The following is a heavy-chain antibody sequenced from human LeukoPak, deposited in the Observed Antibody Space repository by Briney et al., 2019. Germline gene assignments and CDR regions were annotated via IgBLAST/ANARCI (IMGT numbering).Heavy chain of an antibody. Sequence: ASVKVSCKVSGYTFTSYYMHWVRRPPAQGLEWMGIINPSGGSTSYAQKFQGRVTMTRDTSTSTVYMELSSLRSEDTAVYYCAREENYYDSSGYLGVKYFQHWGQGTLVTVSS. V-gene: IGHV1-46*01. CDR3: AREENYYDSSGYLGVKYFQH. D-gene: IGHD3-22*01. CDR2: INPSGGST. CDR1: GYTFTSYY. J-gene: IGHJ1*01.